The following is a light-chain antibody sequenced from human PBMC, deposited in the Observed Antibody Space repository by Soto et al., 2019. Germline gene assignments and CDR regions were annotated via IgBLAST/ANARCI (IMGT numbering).Light chain of an antibody. J-gene: IGKJ1*01. CDR1: QSISSY. CDR2: DAS. CDR3: QQYNNWPPT. Sequence: EIVLTQSPATLTLSPGERATLSCRASQSISSYLAWYQQKPGQTPRLLIYDASNRTTDIPARFSGSGSGTDFTLTISSLAPEDFAVYYCQQYNNWPPTFGQGTKVDIK. V-gene: IGKV3-11*01.